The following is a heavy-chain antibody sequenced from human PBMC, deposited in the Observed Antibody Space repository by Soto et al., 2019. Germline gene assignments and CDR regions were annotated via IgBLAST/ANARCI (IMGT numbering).Heavy chain of an antibody. CDR3: AMFYDNSAFPAF. CDR1: GFSFRSYG. Sequence: QVQLVESGGGVVQPGRSLRLSCAASGFSFRSYGMHWVRQAPGKGPEWVAVIWFDGGDKYYAASVKGRLTISRDNSKNTLDLQMNSLRAEDTAVYHRAMFYDNSAFPAFWGQGTLVTVSS. D-gene: IGHD3-22*01. CDR2: IWFDGGDK. V-gene: IGHV3-33*01. J-gene: IGHJ4*02.